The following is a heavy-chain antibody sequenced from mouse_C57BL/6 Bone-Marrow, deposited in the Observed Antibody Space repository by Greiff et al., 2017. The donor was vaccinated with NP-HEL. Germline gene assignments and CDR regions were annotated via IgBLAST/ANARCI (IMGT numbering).Heavy chain of an antibody. CDR1: GFSFNTYA. Sequence: GGGLVQPKGSLKLSCAASGFSFNTYAMNWVRQAPGKGLEWVARIRSKSNNYATYYADSVKDRFTISRDDSESMLYLQMNNLKTEDTAMYYCVRRGTVAPFAYWGQGTLVTVSA. CDR2: IRSKSNNYAT. V-gene: IGHV10-1*01. CDR3: VRRGTVAPFAY. J-gene: IGHJ3*01. D-gene: IGHD1-1*01.